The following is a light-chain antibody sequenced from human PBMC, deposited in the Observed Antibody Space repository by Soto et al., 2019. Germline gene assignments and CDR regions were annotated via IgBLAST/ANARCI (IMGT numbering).Light chain of an antibody. CDR1: QSISSW. CDR3: QQYNSYST. Sequence: DVQMTHFPATRSPSLADRVALTCRASQSISSWLAWYQQKPGKAPKLLIYKASSLESGVPSRFSGSGSGTEFTLTISSLQPDDFATYYCQQYNSYSTFGQGTKVDIK. CDR2: KAS. J-gene: IGKJ1*01. V-gene: IGKV1-5*03.